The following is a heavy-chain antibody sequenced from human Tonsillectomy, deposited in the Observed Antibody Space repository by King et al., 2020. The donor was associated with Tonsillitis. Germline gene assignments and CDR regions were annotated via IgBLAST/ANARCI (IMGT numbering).Heavy chain of an antibody. D-gene: IGHD5-18*01. J-gene: IGHJ4*02. CDR1: GFTFSSYA. CDR2: VRYDGTDK. CDR3: SRGPSRIQPAGYLDY. Sequence: VQLVQSGGGVVQPGRSLRLSCAASGFTFSSYAMHWVRQAPGKGRDWWAAVRYDGTDKYYADSLKGRFTISRDNSKNTLYRQINGLRVEDTAVYYCSRGPSRIQPAGYLDYWGQGTLVTVSS. V-gene: IGHV3-33*01.